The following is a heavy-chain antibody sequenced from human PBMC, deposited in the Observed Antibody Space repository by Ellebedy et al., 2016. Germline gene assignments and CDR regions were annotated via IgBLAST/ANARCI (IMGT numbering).Heavy chain of an antibody. CDR2: ISYDGSEK. D-gene: IGHD1/OR15-1a*01. V-gene: IGHV3-30-3*01. CDR3: AREVGANWDILRGRYYYFHGMDV. CDR1: GFTFSSYA. J-gene: IGHJ6*02. Sequence: GGSLRLSCAASGFTFSSYALHWVRQAPGKGLEWVAVISYDGSEKHYADSVKGRFTISRDNSKNTLYLQMNSLRPEDTAVYYCAREVGANWDILRGRYYYFHGMDVWGQGTTVTVSS.